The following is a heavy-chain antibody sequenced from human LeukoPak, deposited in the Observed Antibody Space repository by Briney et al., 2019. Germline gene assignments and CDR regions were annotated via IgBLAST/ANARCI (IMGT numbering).Heavy chain of an antibody. CDR3: AREEHDYGDYYFDY. CDR1: GYTFTSYA. Sequence: ASVKVSCKASGYTFTSYAMNWVRQAPGQGLEWMGWINTNTGNPTYAQGFTGRFVFSLDTSVSTAYLQISSLKAEDTAVYYCAREEHDYGDYYFDYWGQGTLVTVSS. D-gene: IGHD4-17*01. J-gene: IGHJ4*02. CDR2: INTNTGNP. V-gene: IGHV7-4-1*02.